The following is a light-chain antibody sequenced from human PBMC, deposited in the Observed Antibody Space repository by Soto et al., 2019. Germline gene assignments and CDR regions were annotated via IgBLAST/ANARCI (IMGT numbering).Light chain of an antibody. Sequence: QSVLTQPPSVSEAPGQRVTISCTGSSSNIGAGYDAHWYQQDPGTAPKLLIYEDNNRPSGVPDRFSGSKSGTSASLAITGLQAEDEAEYYCQSYASRLSGYVFGTGTKLTVL. CDR3: QSYASRLSGYV. V-gene: IGLV1-40*01. J-gene: IGLJ1*01. CDR1: SSNIGAGYD. CDR2: EDN.